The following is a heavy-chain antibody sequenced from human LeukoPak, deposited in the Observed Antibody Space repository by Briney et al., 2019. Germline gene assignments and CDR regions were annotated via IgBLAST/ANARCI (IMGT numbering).Heavy chain of an antibody. CDR2: ISSSSSYI. J-gene: IGHJ4*02. CDR1: GFTFSSYS. CDR3: ARADYGDYPIDY. D-gene: IGHD4-17*01. Sequence: PGGSLRLSCAASGFTFSSYSMNRVRQAPGKGLEWVSSISSSSSYIYYADSVKGRFTISRDNAKNSLYLQMNSLRAEDTAVYYCARADYGDYPIDYWGQGTLVTVSS. V-gene: IGHV3-21*01.